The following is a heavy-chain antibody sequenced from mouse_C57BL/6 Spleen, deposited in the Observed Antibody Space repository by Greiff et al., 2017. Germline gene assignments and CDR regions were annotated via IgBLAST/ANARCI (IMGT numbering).Heavy chain of an antibody. V-gene: IGHV1-50*01. CDR2: IDPSDSYT. Sequence: QVQLQQSGAELVKPGASVKLSCKASGYTFTSYWMQWVKQMPGQGLEWIGEIDPSDSYTNYNQKFKGKATLTVDTSSSTAYMQLSSLTSEDSAVYYCAYYSNYAMDYWGQGPSVTVAS. D-gene: IGHD2-5*01. J-gene: IGHJ4*01. CDR1: GYTFTSYW. CDR3: AYYSNYAMDY.